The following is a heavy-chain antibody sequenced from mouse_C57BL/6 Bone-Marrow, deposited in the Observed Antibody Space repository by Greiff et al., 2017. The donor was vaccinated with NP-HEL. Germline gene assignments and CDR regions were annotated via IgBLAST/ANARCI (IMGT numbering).Heavy chain of an antibody. CDR1: GFSFNTYA. CDR2: IRSKSNNYAT. Sequence: EADGGLVQPKGSLKLSCAASGFSFNTYAMNWVRQAPGKGLEWVARIRSKSNNYATYYADSVKDRFTISRDDSESMLYLQMNNLKTEDTAMYYCVRMEAYGSSYYFDVWGTGTTVTVSS. D-gene: IGHD1-1*01. J-gene: IGHJ1*03. V-gene: IGHV10-1*01. CDR3: VRMEAYGSSYYFDV.